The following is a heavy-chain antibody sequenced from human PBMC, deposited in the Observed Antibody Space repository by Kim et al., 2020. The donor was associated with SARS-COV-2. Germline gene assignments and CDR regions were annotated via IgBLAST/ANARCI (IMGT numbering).Heavy chain of an antibody. V-gene: IGHV5-51*01. CDR2: IYPGDSDT. CDR3: ARQASRSSSWYGVGNYFDY. CDR1: GYSFTSYW. J-gene: IGHJ4*02. D-gene: IGHD6-13*01. Sequence: GESLKISCKGSGYSFTSYWIGWVRQMPGKGLEWMGIIYPGDSDTRYSPSFQGQVTISADKSISTAYLQWSSLKASDTAMYYCARQASRSSSWYGVGNYFDYWGQGTLVTVSS.